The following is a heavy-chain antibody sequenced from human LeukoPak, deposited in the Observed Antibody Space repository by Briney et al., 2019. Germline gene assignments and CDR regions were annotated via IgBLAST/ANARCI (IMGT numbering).Heavy chain of an antibody. CDR1: VYPFSNAR. Sequence: GGSLRLSCAASVYPFSNARMSRVRQAPAKGLGCVGRLKSKTDGGTTDYGARLQGRFTIPGDDSNNTVYLQMNSLKTEDTAVYYCTTDLYGITGTSLDYWGQGTLVTVSS. V-gene: IGHV3-15*01. D-gene: IGHD1-20*01. CDR3: TTDLYGITGTSLDY. CDR2: LKSKTDGGTT. J-gene: IGHJ4*02.